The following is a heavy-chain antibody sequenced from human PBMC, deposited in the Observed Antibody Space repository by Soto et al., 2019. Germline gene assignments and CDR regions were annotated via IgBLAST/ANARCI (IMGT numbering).Heavy chain of an antibody. D-gene: IGHD3-10*01. J-gene: IGHJ4*02. V-gene: IGHV3-23*01. CDR2: ISDSGGST. Sequence: PGGSLRLSCAASGFTFSTYAMSWVRQAPGKGLEWVSTISDSGGSTYYAASVKSRFTISRDNSKNTLYLLMNSLSAEDTALYYCAKVHGSGTYYNFPDYWGQGTLVTVSS. CDR3: AKVHGSGTYYNFPDY. CDR1: GFTFSTYA.